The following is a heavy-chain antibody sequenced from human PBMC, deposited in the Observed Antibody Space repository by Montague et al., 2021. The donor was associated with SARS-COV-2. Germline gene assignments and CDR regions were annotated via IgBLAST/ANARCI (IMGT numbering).Heavy chain of an antibody. CDR2: MSSSGNYI. Sequence: SLRLSCAASGFTFSIYNMNWVRQAPGKGLEWVSSMSSSGNYIYYADSVKGRFTISRDNAKNSLSLQMNRLTAEDTAVYYCASDRLPGAYNYYRSGYHYWGRGTLVTVSS. D-gene: IGHD3-22*01. CDR3: ASDRLPGAYNYYRSGYHY. V-gene: IGHV3-21*01. CDR1: GFTFSIYN. J-gene: IGHJ4*02.